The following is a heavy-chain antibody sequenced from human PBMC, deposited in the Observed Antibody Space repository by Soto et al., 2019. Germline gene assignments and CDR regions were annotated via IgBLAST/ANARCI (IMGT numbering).Heavy chain of an antibody. CDR3: GRCTSTSCHLGSDY. D-gene: IGHD2-2*01. CDR2: ISHDGINK. Sequence: VGSLRLSCAASGFTFSSYAMNWVRQAPGKGLEWVALISHDGINKYYADSVRGRFTISRDSSTNTLYLQMNSLRAADTAVYYCGRCTSTSCHLGSDYWGQGTLVTAPQ. CDR1: GFTFSSYA. V-gene: IGHV3-30-3*01. J-gene: IGHJ4*02.